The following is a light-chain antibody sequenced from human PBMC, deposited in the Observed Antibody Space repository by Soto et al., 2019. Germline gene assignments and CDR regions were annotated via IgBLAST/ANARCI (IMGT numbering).Light chain of an antibody. CDR1: TSDVGGYNL. J-gene: IGLJ1*01. Sequence: LTQPASVSGSPGQSITISCSGTTSDVGGYNLVSWYQQHPDKAPKLLIYEVSQRPSGVSSRFSGSKSGNTATLTISGVQPEDEADYFCCSYATSSFVFGTGTKVTVL. CDR2: EVS. CDR3: CSYATSSFV. V-gene: IGLV2-23*02.